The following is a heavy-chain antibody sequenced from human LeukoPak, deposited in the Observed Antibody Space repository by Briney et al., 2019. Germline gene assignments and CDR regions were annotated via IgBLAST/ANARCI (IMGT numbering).Heavy chain of an antibody. D-gene: IGHD5-24*01. V-gene: IGHV3-48*03. CDR1: GFTFSSYE. J-gene: IGHJ4*02. Sequence: GGSLRLSCAASGFTFSSYEMSWVRQAPGKGLDWISYITSSGTTKHYADSVKGRSTISRDNAKNSLYLELHSLRAEDTAVYYCARDVGYNLGYWGQGTLVTVSS. CDR2: ITSSGTTK. CDR3: ARDVGYNLGY.